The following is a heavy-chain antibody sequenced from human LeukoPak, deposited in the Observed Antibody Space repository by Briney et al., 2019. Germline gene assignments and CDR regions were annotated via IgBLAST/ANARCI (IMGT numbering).Heavy chain of an antibody. Sequence: GGSLRLSCAASGFTFSSYAMSWVRQAPGKGLEWFGRIRNRANNYATVYSASGEGRFSMSRDDSKNTAYLQMNSLKTEDTAIYYCSGYDYGMDVWGQGTTVTVSS. CDR3: SGYDYGMDV. V-gene: IGHV3-73*01. CDR2: IRNRANNYAT. CDR1: GFTFSSYA. J-gene: IGHJ6*02.